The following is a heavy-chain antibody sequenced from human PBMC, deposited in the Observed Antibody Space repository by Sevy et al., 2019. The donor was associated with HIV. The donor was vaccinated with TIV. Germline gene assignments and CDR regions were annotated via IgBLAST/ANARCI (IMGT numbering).Heavy chain of an antibody. D-gene: IGHD3-16*01. Sequence: GGSLRLSCAASGFTFSAYWMNGVRQAPGKGLEWVANIKSDGSDKHYVDSVEGRFTISRDNAENSLYLQMNSLRVEDTAVYYCAQETVGRFDSWGQGTLVTVSS. J-gene: IGHJ4*02. CDR1: GFTFSAYW. CDR3: AQETVGRFDS. CDR2: IKSDGSDK. V-gene: IGHV3-7*01.